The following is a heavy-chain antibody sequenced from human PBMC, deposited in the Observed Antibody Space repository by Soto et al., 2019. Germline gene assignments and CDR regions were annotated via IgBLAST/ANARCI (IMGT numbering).Heavy chain of an antibody. J-gene: IGHJ4*02. Sequence: HPGGSLRLSCAASGFTFSSYGMHWVRQAPGKGLEWVAVIWYDGSNKYYADSVKGRFTISRDNSKNTLYLQLNSLRAEDTAVYYCARDKRDLRFFEWWYYFAYCGQGTLVPVSS. V-gene: IGHV3-33*01. CDR3: ARDKRDLRFFEWWYYFAY. CDR1: GFTFSSYG. D-gene: IGHD3-3*01. CDR2: IWYDGSNK.